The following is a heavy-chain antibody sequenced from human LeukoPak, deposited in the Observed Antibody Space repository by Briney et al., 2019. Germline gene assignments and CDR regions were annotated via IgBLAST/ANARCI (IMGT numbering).Heavy chain of an antibody. Sequence: SVKVSCKASGGTFSSYAISWVRQAPGQGLEWMGRIIPILGIANYAQKFQGRVTITADKSTSTAYMELSSLRSEDTAVYYCASYYYGSGSYYNGFGIDVWGQGTTVTVSS. CDR1: GGTFSSYA. CDR3: ASYYYGSGSYYNGFGIDV. CDR2: IIPILGIA. V-gene: IGHV1-69*04. J-gene: IGHJ6*02. D-gene: IGHD3-10*01.